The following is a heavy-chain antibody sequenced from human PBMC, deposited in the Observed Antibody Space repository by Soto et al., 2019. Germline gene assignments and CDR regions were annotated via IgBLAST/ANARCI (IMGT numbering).Heavy chain of an antibody. D-gene: IGHD3-10*01. CDR2: ISSSSSYT. V-gene: IGHV3-11*05. CDR3: ARGGETTMVRGVITSWFDP. J-gene: IGHJ5*02. Sequence: QVQLVESGGGLVKPGGSLRLSCAASGFTFSDYYMSWIRQAPGKGLEWVSYISSSSSYTNYADSVKGRFTISRDNAKNPLYLQMNSLRAEDTAVYYCARGGETTMVRGVITSWFDPWGQGTLVTVSS. CDR1: GFTFSDYY.